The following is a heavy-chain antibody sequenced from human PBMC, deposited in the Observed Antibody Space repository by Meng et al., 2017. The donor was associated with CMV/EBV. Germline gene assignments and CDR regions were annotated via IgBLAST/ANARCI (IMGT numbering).Heavy chain of an antibody. Sequence: ASVKVSCKASGYTFTGYYMHWVRQAPGQGLEWMGWINPNSGGTNYAQKFQGRVTMTRDTSISTAYMELSRLRSDDTAVYYCARAPYSSSSQFDYWGQGTLVTVSS. CDR2: INPNSGGT. CDR1: GYTFTGYY. J-gene: IGHJ4*02. CDR3: ARAPYSSSSQFDY. D-gene: IGHD6-6*01. V-gene: IGHV1-2*02.